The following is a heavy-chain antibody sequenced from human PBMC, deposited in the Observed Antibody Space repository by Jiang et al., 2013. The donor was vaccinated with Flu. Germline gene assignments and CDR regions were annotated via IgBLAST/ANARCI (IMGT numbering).Heavy chain of an antibody. Sequence: GAEVKKPGASVKVSCKASGYTFTSSDINWVRQATGQGLEWMGWMNPNSGNTGYAQKFQGRVTMTRDTSISTAYMELSRLRSDDTAVYYCARGDCGGGSCQSGHYGMDVWGQGTRVTVSS. CDR3: ARGDCGGGSCQSGHYGMDV. D-gene: IGHD2-15*01. CDR2: MNPNSGNT. CDR1: GYTFTSSD. V-gene: IGHV1-8*01. J-gene: IGHJ6*02.